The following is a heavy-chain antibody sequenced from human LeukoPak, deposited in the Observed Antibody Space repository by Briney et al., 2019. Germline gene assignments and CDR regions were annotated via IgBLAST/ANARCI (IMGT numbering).Heavy chain of an antibody. D-gene: IGHD6-19*01. CDR2: INHSGST. CDR3: ARAVRDKQWLARFDY. J-gene: IGHJ4*02. CDR1: GGSFSGYY. Sequence: SETLSLTCAVYGGSFSGYYWSWIRQPPGKGLEWIGEINHSGSTNYNPSLKSRVTISVDTSKNQFSLKLSSVTAADTAVYYCARAVRDKQWLARFDYWGQGTLVTVSS. V-gene: IGHV4-34*01.